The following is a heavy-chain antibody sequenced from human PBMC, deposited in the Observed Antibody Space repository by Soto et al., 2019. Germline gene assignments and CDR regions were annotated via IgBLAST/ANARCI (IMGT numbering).Heavy chain of an antibody. CDR2: IHPSDSYT. J-gene: IGHJ6*02. Sequence: GESLKISCKGSGYSFTSYWISWVRQMPGKGLEWMGRIHPSDSYTNYSPSFQGHVTISADKSISTAYLQWSSLKASDTAMYYCASSPRGYCSSTSCRELGNYYGMDVWGQGTTVTVSS. CDR1: GYSFTSYW. CDR3: ASSPRGYCSSTSCRELGNYYGMDV. D-gene: IGHD2-2*01. V-gene: IGHV5-10-1*01.